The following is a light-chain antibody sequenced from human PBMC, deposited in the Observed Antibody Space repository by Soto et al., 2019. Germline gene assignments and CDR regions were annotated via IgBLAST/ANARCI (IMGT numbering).Light chain of an antibody. CDR1: HSISSW. V-gene: IGKV1-5*01. CDR2: DAS. CDR3: QQYNSYPWT. Sequence: DIQMTQSPSTLSASVGDRVTITCRASHSISSWLAWYQQKPGKAAKLLIYDASSLESGVPSRFSGSGSGTEFTLTISSLQPDDFATYYCQQYNSYPWTFGQGTKVEIK. J-gene: IGKJ1*01.